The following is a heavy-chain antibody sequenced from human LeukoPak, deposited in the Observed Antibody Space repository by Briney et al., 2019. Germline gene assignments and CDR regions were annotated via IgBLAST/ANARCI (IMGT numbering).Heavy chain of an antibody. D-gene: IGHD3-22*01. J-gene: IGHJ3*02. V-gene: IGHV4-39*01. CDR3: ARQPDSSGYYYAFDI. Sequence: SETLSLTCTVPGGSISSSSSSWVWIRQPPGKGLEWNGSIYSSGSTYYTPSLKSPGTMSIETSKNDFSLKLGSVTAADTAVYYCARQPDSSGYYYAFDIWGQGKMVTVSS. CDR2: IYSSGST. CDR1: GGSISSSSSS.